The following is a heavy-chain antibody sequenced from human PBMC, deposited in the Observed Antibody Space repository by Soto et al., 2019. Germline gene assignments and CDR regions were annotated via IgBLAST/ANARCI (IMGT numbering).Heavy chain of an antibody. V-gene: IGHV1-18*04. D-gene: IGHD2-8*01. CDR2: ISTYSGNT. CDR1: CLKIKDYP. J-gene: IGHJ5*02. CDR3: TRADISGRVLSVTNWADP. Sequence: QVQLVQSGAEVKTTGASVKISYDASCLKIKDYPINWVRQAPGQGLEWMGWISTYSGNTKYAQNLQDRVTMTTDTARTTAYMELGRLRFDDTAGYYCTRADISGRVLSVTNWADPWGEGTLVT.